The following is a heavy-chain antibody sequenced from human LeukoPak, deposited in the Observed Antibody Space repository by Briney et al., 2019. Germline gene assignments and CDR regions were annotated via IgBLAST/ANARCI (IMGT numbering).Heavy chain of an antibody. Sequence: GRSLRLSCAASGFTFSSYGMHWVRQAPGKGLEWVAVISYDGSNKYYADSVKGRFTISRDKSKNTLYLQMNSLRVEDTAVYYCAKAPQQLVPFDYWGQGTLVTVSS. V-gene: IGHV3-30*18. CDR3: AKAPQQLVPFDY. CDR2: ISYDGSNK. J-gene: IGHJ4*02. CDR1: GFTFSSYG. D-gene: IGHD6-6*01.